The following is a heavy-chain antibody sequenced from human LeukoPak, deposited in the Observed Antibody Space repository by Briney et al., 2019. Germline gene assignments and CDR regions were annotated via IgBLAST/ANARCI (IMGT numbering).Heavy chain of an antibody. J-gene: IGHJ4*02. CDR1: GYTFTSYG. D-gene: IGHD2-8*01. Sequence: ASVKVSCKASGYTFTSYGISWVRQAPGQGLEWMGWISCNSGDTKTAQNFQGRVTMTRDTSINTVYMEVSRLTSDDTAVYFCARDLGYCTSGGCPFFDSWGQGTLVTVSS. CDR2: ISCNSGDT. CDR3: ARDLGYCTSGGCPFFDS. V-gene: IGHV1-2*02.